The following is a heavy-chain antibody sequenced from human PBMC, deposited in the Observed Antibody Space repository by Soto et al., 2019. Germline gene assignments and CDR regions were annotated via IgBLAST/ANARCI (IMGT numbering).Heavy chain of an antibody. CDR3: ARGEKTLFSRGSPGL. CDR2: IYYSGST. D-gene: IGHD3-10*01. J-gene: IGHJ4*02. CDR1: GGSISSGGYY. Sequence: SETLSLTCTVSGGSISSGGYYWSWIRQHPGKGLEWIGYIYYSGSTYYNPSLKSRVTISVDTSKSQFSLKLSSVTAADTAVYYCARGEKTLFSRGSPGLWGQGTLVTVSS. V-gene: IGHV4-31*03.